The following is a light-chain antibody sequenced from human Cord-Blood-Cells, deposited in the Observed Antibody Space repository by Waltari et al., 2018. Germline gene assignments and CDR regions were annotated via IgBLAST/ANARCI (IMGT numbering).Light chain of an antibody. Sequence: DIQMTQSPSTLSASVGDSVTITCRASQTISSWLAWYQQKPGKAPKLLIYDASSLESGVPSRFSGSGSGTEFTLTSSSLQPDDFATYYCQQYNSYSYTFGQGTKLEIK. V-gene: IGKV1-5*01. J-gene: IGKJ2*01. CDR1: QTISSW. CDR2: DAS. CDR3: QQYNSYSYT.